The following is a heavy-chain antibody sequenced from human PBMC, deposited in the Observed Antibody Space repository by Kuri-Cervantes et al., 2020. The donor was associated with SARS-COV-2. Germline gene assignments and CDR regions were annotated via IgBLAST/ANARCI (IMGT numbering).Heavy chain of an antibody. J-gene: IGHJ2*01. CDR1: GFSLSTSGVG. D-gene: IGHD3-22*01. V-gene: IGHV2-5*02. Sequence: SGPTLVKPTQTLTLTCTFSGFSLSTSGVGVGWIRQHPGKALEWLALIYWDDHKRYSPSLKSRLTITKDTSKNQVVLTMTNMDPVDTATYYCAHMFLPYGSSGYYYVRSWYFDLWGRGTLVTVSS. CDR2: IYWDDHK. CDR3: AHMFLPYGSSGYYYVRSWYFDL.